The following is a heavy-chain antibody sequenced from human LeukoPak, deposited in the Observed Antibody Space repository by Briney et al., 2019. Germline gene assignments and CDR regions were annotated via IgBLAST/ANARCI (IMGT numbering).Heavy chain of an antibody. J-gene: IGHJ6*03. V-gene: IGHV1-69*10. CDR2: IIRILGIA. CDR3: ARVQPEEGVSIFGVVKDYYYMDV. Sequence: PGASVKVSCTASGYTFTDYYMHWVRQAPVQGLEWMGRIIRILGIANYAQNFQGRVTITADKSTNTAYMELSSLRSEDTAVYYCARVQPEEGVSIFGVVKDYYYMDVWGKGTTVTVPS. CDR1: GYTFTDYY. D-gene: IGHD3-3*01.